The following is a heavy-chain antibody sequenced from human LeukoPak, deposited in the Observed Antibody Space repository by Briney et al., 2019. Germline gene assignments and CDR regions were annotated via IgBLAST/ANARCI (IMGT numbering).Heavy chain of an antibody. CDR2: IYTSGST. J-gene: IGHJ4*02. D-gene: IGHD2-21*01. CDR3: ASEGVALHYFDY. Sequence: SETLSLTCTVSGGSISSYYWSWIRQPAGKGLEWIGRIYTSGSTNYNPSLKSRVTMSVDTSKNQFSLKLSSVTAADTAVYYCASEGVALHYFDYWGQGTLVTVSS. CDR1: GGSISSYY. V-gene: IGHV4-4*07.